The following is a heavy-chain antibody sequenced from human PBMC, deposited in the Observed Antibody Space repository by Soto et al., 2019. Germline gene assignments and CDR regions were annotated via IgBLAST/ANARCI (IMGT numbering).Heavy chain of an antibody. CDR1: GFTFSSYA. D-gene: IGHD3-22*01. CDR2: ISGSGGST. Sequence: WGSLRLSCAASGFTFSSYAMSWGRQSPLKGLEWVSAISGSGGSTYYADSVKGRFTISRDNSKNTLYLQMNSLRAEDTAVYYCAKDGGGYYAYFDYWGQGTLVTVSS. J-gene: IGHJ4*02. CDR3: AKDGGGYYAYFDY. V-gene: IGHV3-23*01.